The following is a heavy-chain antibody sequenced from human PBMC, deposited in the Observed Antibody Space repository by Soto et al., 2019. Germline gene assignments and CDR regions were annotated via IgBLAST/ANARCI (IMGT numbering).Heavy chain of an antibody. J-gene: IGHJ6*03. Sequence: GGSLRLSCAASGFTFSNAWMSWVRQAPGKGLEWVGRIKSKTDGGTTDYAAPVKGRFTISRDDSKNTLYLQMNSLKTEDTAVYYCTTGGSSDILTGYYVYYYYYMDVWGKGTTVTVSS. CDR1: GFTFSNAW. D-gene: IGHD3-9*01. CDR3: TTGGSSDILTGYYVYYYYYMDV. CDR2: IKSKTDGGTT. V-gene: IGHV3-15*01.